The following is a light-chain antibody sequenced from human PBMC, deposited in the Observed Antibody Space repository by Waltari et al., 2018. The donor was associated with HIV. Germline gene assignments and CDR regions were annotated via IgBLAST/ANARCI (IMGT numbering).Light chain of an antibody. CDR1: SASTSTTYY. CDR3: ALYRSSGIWV. V-gene: IGLV8-61*01. CDR2: STK. J-gene: IGLJ3*02. Sequence: QTVVTQDPSFSVSPGGTVPLTCFFRSASTSTTYYPSWYQQTPGTAQLPLFDSTKPRSAVVTHRFSGTTGENKAALTIAGAQADDESDYYCALYRSSGIWVFGGGTKLTVL.